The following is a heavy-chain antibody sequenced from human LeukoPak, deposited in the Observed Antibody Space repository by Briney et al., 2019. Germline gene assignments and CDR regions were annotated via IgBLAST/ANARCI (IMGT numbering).Heavy chain of an antibody. CDR2: LSYDGSDK. Sequence: GGSLRLSCAASGFTFHSYGMHWVRQAPGKGLEWVAVLSYDGSDKYYSDSVEGRFTISRDNSNNMLYLQMNSLRAEDTAVYYCAHSSSWFSHLDYWGQGTLVTVSS. CDR3: AHSSSWFSHLDY. CDR1: GFTFHSYG. V-gene: IGHV3-33*03. D-gene: IGHD6-13*01. J-gene: IGHJ4*02.